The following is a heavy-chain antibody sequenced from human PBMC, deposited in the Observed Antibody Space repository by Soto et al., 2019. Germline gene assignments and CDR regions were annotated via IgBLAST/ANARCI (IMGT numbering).Heavy chain of an antibody. Sequence: SETLSLTCTVSGGSISSYYWSWIRQPPGKGLEWIGYIYYSGSTNYNPSLKSRVTISVDTSKNQFSLKLSSVTAADTAVYYCARVFNYYGSGRDFPLIYHGMDVWGKGTTVT. CDR3: ARVFNYYGSGRDFPLIYHGMDV. CDR1: GGSISSYY. CDR2: IYYSGST. V-gene: IGHV4-59*01. J-gene: IGHJ6*04. D-gene: IGHD3-10*01.